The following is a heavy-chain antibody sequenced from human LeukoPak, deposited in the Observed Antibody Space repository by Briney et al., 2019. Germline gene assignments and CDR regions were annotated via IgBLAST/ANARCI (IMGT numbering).Heavy chain of an antibody. V-gene: IGHV3-23*01. CDR1: GFTFSSYA. CDR3: AKGRRLTTNFDY. CDR2: ISGSGGST. D-gene: IGHD3-16*01. Sequence: GSLRLSCAASGFTFSSYATSWVRQAPGKGLEWVSAISGSGGSTYYADSVKGRFTISRDNSKNTLYLQMNSLRAEDTAVYYCAKGRRLTTNFDYWGQGTLVTVSS. J-gene: IGHJ4*02.